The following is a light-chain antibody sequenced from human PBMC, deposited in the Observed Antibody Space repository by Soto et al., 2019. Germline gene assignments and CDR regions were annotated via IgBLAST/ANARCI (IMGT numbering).Light chain of an antibody. CDR2: GAS. Sequence: IQLTQSASSLPASVGARVTITSRASPGISNYLAWYQQTPGKAPKLMIYGASTLQSGVPSRFSGSASGTEFTLTISSLKPEDFETYYCQQLKSYPITFGQGAKVDI. CDR3: QQLKSYPIT. J-gene: IGKJ1*01. CDR1: PGISNY. V-gene: IGKV1-9*01.